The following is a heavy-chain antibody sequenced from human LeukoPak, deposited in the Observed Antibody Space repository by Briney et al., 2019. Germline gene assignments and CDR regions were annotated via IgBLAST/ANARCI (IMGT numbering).Heavy chain of an antibody. Sequence: SETLSLTYAVSGGSISSSNWWSWVRQPPGKGLEWIGEIYHSGSTNYNPSLKSRVTISVDKSKNQFSLKLSPVTAADTAVYYCARDVGAKTAPNWFDPWGKGTLVTVSS. V-gene: IGHV4-4*02. D-gene: IGHD5-18*01. J-gene: IGHJ5*02. CDR3: ARDVGAKTAPNWFDP. CDR2: IYHSGST. CDR1: GGSISSSNW.